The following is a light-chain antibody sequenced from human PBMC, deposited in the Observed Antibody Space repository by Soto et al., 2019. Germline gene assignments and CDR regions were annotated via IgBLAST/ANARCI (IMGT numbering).Light chain of an antibody. CDR2: SAS. CDR3: QQLYRYPIT. Sequence: DIQVTQSPSSLSASVGDRVTITCRASQGISNSLAWYQQKPGKAPKLLIYSASTLQSGVPSRFSGGFSGTEFTLTISSLQPEDFATYYCQQLYRYPITFGQGTRLEIK. CDR1: QGISNS. J-gene: IGKJ5*01. V-gene: IGKV1-9*01.